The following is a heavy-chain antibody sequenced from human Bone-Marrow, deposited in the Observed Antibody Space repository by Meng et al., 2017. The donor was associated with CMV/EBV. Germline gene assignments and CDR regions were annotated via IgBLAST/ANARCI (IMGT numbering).Heavy chain of an antibody. J-gene: IGHJ5*02. Sequence: GGSLRLSCAASEFTFSDYYMSWIRQAPGKGPEWLSYISGSSTTTYYADSVKGRFTISRDNAKKSLYLQMNSLRAEDTAVYYCAGAYNVPGWFDPWGQGTPVTVPQ. CDR1: EFTFSDYY. CDR2: ISGSSTTT. D-gene: IGHD1-14*01. CDR3: AGAYNVPGWFDP. V-gene: IGHV3-11*01.